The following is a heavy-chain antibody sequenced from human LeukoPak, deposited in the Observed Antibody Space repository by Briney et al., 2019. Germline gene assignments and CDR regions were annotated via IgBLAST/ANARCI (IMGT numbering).Heavy chain of an antibody. V-gene: IGHV1-69*04. J-gene: IGHJ4*02. CDR3: ARGDLKTAFDY. Sequence: SVKDSCKASGGTFSRYAISWVRQAPGQGLEWMGRIIPILGIANYAQKFQGRVTITADKSTSTAYMELSSLRSEDTAVYYCARGDLKTAFDYWGQGTLVTVSS. CDR1: GGTFSRYA. CDR2: IIPILGIA.